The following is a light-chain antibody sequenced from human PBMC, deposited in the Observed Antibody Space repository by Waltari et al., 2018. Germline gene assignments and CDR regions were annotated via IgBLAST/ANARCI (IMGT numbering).Light chain of an antibody. J-gene: IGLJ2*01. CDR3: QSFDRGLSEYV. Sequence: QSVLTQPPLLSGAPGQRVTISCSGRSSNIGAGYPVHWYQQFPGTAPKLIIHDDKDRPSGVPDRFSGSTSGTSATLAITDLQAEDEASYYCQSFDRGLSEYVFGGGTQVTVL. V-gene: IGLV1-40*01. CDR2: DDK. CDR1: SSNIGAGYP.